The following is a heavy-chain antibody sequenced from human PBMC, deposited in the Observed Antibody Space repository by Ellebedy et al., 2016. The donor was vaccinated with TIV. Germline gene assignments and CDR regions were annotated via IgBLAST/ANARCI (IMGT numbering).Heavy chain of an antibody. V-gene: IGHV3-15*07. CDR3: ARENYGDYGFFDY. J-gene: IGHJ4*02. CDR2: IKSKTDGGTT. Sequence: GESLKISCAASGFTFSSYGIHWVRQAPGKGLEWVGRIKSKTDGGTTDYAAPVKGRFTISRDDSKNTLYLQMNSLRAEDTAVYYCARENYGDYGFFDYWGQGTLVTVSS. D-gene: IGHD4-17*01. CDR1: GFTFSSYG.